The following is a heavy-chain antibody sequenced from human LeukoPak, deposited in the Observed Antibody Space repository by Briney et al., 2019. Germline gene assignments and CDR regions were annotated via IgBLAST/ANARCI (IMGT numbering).Heavy chain of an antibody. CDR3: ARGFLSYGDY. CDR2: INPSGGST. CDR1: GYTFTSYG. D-gene: IGHD1-26*01. V-gene: IGHV1-46*01. J-gene: IGHJ4*02. Sequence: ASVKVSCKASGYTFTSYGISWVRQAPGQGLEWMGIINPSGGSTSYAQKFQGRVTMTRDTSTSTVYMELSSLRSEDTAVYYCARGFLSYGDYWGQGTLVTVSS.